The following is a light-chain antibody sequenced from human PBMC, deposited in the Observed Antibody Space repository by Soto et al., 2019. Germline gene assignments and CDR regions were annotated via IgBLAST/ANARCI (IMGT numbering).Light chain of an antibody. Sequence: DIVMTQSPLSLSVTHGESASISCRSSQSLLYSNGFNCLDWYLQKPGQSPQLLIYMASYRASGVPDRFSGSGSGTDFTLEISRVEAEDVGVYYCMQSLQNPWTFGQGTKVEIK. CDR1: QSLLYSNGFNC. CDR2: MAS. J-gene: IGKJ1*01. CDR3: MQSLQNPWT. V-gene: IGKV2-28*01.